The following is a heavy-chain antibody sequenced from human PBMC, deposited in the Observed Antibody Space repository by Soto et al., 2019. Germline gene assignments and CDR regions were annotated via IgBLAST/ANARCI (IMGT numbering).Heavy chain of an antibody. V-gene: IGHV1-69*01. CDR1: GGSFSYYA. CDR2: IIPLFGTT. J-gene: IGHJ5*02. CDR3: ARSWEAYYDVLTGYYKGSWFDP. D-gene: IGHD3-9*01. Sequence: QVQLVQSGAEVRRTGSSVKVSCKASGGSFSYYAFSWVRQGPGQGLEWMGGIIPLFGTTKDAQTFQGRDTITADESTKIVSMELSSLRSEDTAVYYCARSWEAYYDVLTGYYKGSWFDPWGQGTLVTVSS.